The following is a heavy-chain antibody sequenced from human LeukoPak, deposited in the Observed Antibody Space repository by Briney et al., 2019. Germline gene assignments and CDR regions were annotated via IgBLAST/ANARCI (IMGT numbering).Heavy chain of an antibody. Sequence: SETLSLTCTVSGGSFSGYSWTWVRQPPGQGLEWIGQINHSGSTRYNPSLKCRVTISADRSKRQCSLTLNSVTAADTAVYYWARPLGYALNCFDPWGPGTLVTVSS. V-gene: IGHV4-34*01. CDR1: GGSFSGYS. CDR3: ARPLGYALNCFDP. D-gene: IGHD2-2*01. CDR2: INHSGST. J-gene: IGHJ5*02.